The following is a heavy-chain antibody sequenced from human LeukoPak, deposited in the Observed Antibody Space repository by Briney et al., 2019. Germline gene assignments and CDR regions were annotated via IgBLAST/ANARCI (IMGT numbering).Heavy chain of an antibody. Sequence: GVSLRLSCSASGFTFTRHVMHWVRQSPGKGLQYVSGISMNVQTTYYAGSVKGRFTISRDSSKNTVYLQMNNLTAEDTAVYYCVREGLERRTNFDYRGQGTLVSVSS. D-gene: IGHD1-1*01. CDR1: GFTFTRHV. V-gene: IGHV3-64D*06. J-gene: IGHJ4*02. CDR2: ISMNVQTT. CDR3: VREGLERRTNFDY.